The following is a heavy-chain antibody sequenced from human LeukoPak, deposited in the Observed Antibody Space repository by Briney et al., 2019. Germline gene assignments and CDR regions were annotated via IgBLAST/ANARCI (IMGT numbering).Heavy chain of an antibody. V-gene: IGHV3-30*18. J-gene: IGHJ2*01. D-gene: IGHD4-17*01. CDR1: GFTFSNYA. CDR3: AKDQSDGDYSHWYFDL. CDR2: ISYDGSNK. Sequence: GGSLRLSCAASGFTFSNYAMSWVRQAPGKGLEWVAIISYDGSNKYYADSVKGRFTISRDNSKNTLYLQMNSLRGEDTAVYYCAKDQSDGDYSHWYFDLWGRGTLVTVSS.